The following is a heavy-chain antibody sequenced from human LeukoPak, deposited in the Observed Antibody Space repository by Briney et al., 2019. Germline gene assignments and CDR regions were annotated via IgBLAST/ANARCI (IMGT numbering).Heavy chain of an antibody. D-gene: IGHD5-24*01. V-gene: IGHV3-23*01. CDR3: AKGGRDGYNYFDY. CDR1: GFTFSSYG. CDR2: ISGSGGST. J-gene: IGHJ4*02. Sequence: GGTLRLSCAASGFTFSSYGMSWVRQAPGKGLEWVSAISGSGGSTYYADSVKGRFTISRDNSKNTLYLQMNSLRAGDTAVYYCAKGGRDGYNYFDYWGQGTLVTVSS.